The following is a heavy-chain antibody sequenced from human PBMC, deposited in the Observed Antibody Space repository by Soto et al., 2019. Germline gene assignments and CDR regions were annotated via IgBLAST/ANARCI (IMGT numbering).Heavy chain of an antibody. CDR2: IIPIFGTA. CDR1: GVTFSSYA. D-gene: IGHD3-22*01. J-gene: IGHJ4*02. Sequence: QVQLVQSGAEVKKPGSSVKVSCKASGVTFSSYAISWVRQAPGQGLELMGGIIPIFGTANYAQKFQGRVTITADECTGKAYRELSSLCSEVTDVYYCACGSPLYYYDISGSPHFGYWVAGTLVTVSS. CDR3: ACGSPLYYYDISGSPHFGY. V-gene: IGHV1-69*01.